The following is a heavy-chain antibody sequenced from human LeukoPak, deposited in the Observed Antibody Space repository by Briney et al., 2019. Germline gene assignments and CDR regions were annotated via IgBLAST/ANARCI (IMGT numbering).Heavy chain of an antibody. Sequence: GGSLRLSCAASGFTFSSYSMNWVRQAPGKGLEWVSYISSSSSTIYYADSVKGRFTISRDNAKNTLFLQMNSLRVEDTAVYYCAREGDSNGLLNPLDHWGQGTLVTVSS. J-gene: IGHJ4*02. CDR1: GFTFSSYS. CDR2: ISSSSSTI. CDR3: AREGDSNGLLNPLDH. V-gene: IGHV3-48*04. D-gene: IGHD3-22*01.